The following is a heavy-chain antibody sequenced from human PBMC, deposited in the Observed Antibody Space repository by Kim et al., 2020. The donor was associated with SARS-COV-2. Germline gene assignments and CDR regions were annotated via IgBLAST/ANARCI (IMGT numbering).Heavy chain of an antibody. Sequence: ASVKVSCKASGYTFTSYYMHWVRQAPGQGLEWMGIINPSGGSTSYAQKFQGRVTMTRDTSTSTVYMELSSLRSADTAVYYCARDLQDIVVVVAAGIYYYYGMDVWGQGTTVTVSS. V-gene: IGHV1-46*01. CDR1: GYTFTSYY. CDR2: INPSGGST. D-gene: IGHD2-15*01. J-gene: IGHJ6*02. CDR3: ARDLQDIVVVVAAGIYYYYGMDV.